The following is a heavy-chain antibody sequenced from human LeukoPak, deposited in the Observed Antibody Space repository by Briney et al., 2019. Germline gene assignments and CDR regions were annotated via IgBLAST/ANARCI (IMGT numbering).Heavy chain of an antibody. J-gene: IGHJ4*02. CDR1: GFTFSSYS. V-gene: IGHV3-21*01. CDR3: ATLGRRDYPSDY. Sequence: PGGSLRLSGAASGFTFSSYSMNWVRQAPGKGLEWVSSISSSSSYIYYADSVKGRFTISRDNAKNSLYLQMNSLRAEDTAVYYCATLGRRDYPSDYWGQGTLVTVSS. CDR2: ISSSSSYI. D-gene: IGHD4-17*01.